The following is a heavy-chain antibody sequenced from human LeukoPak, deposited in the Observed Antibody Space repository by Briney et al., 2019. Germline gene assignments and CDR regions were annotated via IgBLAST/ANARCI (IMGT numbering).Heavy chain of an antibody. CDR2: IYYSGST. CDR1: GGSISSSSYY. V-gene: IGHV4-39*01. CDR3: ARYSSSPGWFDY. D-gene: IGHD6-6*01. Sequence: SETLSLTCTVSGGSISSSSYYWGWLRPPPGKGLEWIGSIYYSGSTYYNPSLKSRVTISVDTSKNQFSLKLSSVTAADTAVYYCARYSSSPGWFDYWGQGTLVTVSS. J-gene: IGHJ4*02.